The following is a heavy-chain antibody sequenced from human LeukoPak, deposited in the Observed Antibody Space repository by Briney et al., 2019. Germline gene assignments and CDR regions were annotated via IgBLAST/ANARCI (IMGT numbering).Heavy chain of an antibody. CDR2: VNDNGANT. J-gene: IGHJ4*02. CDR1: GLTFSKDG. V-gene: IGHV3-23*01. Sequence: PGGSLRLSCAASGLTFSKDGMSWVRQAPGKGLEWVSTVNDNGANTHYADSVKGRFTISRDNSRNTLLLEMNSLRADDTALYYCTKGDGGYYPINNWGQGTLVIVSS. CDR3: TKGDGGYYPINN. D-gene: IGHD1-26*01.